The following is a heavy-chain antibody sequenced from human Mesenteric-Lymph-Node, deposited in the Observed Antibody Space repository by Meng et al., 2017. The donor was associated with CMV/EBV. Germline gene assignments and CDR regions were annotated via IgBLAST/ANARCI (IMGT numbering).Heavy chain of an antibody. CDR3: ARDPNLGQLDF. J-gene: IGHJ4*02. CDR1: GFRFDDHG. CDR2: INWNCGRT. V-gene: IGHV3-20*04. Sequence: ESLKISCVSSGFRFDDHGMIWVRPVPAKGLEWVSGINWNCGRTVYADSVKGRFTITRDNARNSLSLQMNSLRADDSAFYYCARDPNLGQLDFWGQGTLVTVSS.